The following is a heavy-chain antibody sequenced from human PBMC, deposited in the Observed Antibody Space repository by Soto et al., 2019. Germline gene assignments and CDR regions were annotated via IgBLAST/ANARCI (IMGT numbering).Heavy chain of an antibody. CDR3: AMVDSFVTPTPQDV. D-gene: IGHD5-12*01. CDR2: ISPYSGNT. CDR1: GYIFVNYG. J-gene: IGHJ6*02. Sequence: QVQLVQSGDEVRKPGSSVKVSCKASGYIFVNYGIAWVRQAPGQGLEWMGWISPYSGNTHYASKVQGRLTMTTDTPPGTPYVALGSLISAEPPVYSWAMVDSFVTPTPQDVWGEGTTVTVSS. V-gene: IGHV1-18*01.